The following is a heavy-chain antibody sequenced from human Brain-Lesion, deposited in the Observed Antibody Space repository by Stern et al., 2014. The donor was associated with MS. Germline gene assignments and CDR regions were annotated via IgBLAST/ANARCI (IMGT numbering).Heavy chain of an antibody. Sequence: EVQLVDSGGGLVQPGGPLTISCTAAGFTFGNYWIPWVRQAPGKGLEWVANIQEDGTEKNYVDSVKGRFTISRDNARNSLYLQMNSLRVEDTALYYCARVYNTIYGIVTQRGSGMDVWGQGTTVIVSS. D-gene: IGHD3-3*01. CDR3: ARVYNTIYGIVTQRGSGMDV. CDR1: GFTFGNYW. V-gene: IGHV3-7*01. CDR2: IQEDGTEK. J-gene: IGHJ6*02.